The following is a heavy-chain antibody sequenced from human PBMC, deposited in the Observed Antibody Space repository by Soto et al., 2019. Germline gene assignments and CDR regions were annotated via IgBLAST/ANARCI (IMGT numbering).Heavy chain of an antibody. V-gene: IGHV3-23*01. Sequence: GGSLRLSCGASGFTFIRYAINSVSLAPGEGLAWGSAIGTAGDTYSANSVKGRFTISRDNSRTTLYLQMNSLRVEDTALYTGVRKYAGTRHFDVWGQGTLVNVAS. CDR2: IGTAGDT. CDR3: VRKYAGTRHFDV. J-gene: IGHJ4*01. D-gene: IGHD2-2*01. CDR1: GFTFIRYA.